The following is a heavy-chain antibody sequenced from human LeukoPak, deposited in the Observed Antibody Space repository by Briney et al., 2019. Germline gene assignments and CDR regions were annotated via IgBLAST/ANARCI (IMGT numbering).Heavy chain of an antibody. D-gene: IGHD6-19*01. V-gene: IGHV4-59*01. CDR3: ARIPDVSGWPFDY. Sequence: SETLSLTCTASDGSINSDFWTWIRQPPGKGLEWIGYIRYSGRTSYNPSLKSRVTISIDTSKNLFSLKLRSVTIADTAIYYCARIPDVSGWPFDYWGQGTLVTVSS. CDR1: DGSINSDF. J-gene: IGHJ4*02. CDR2: IRYSGRT.